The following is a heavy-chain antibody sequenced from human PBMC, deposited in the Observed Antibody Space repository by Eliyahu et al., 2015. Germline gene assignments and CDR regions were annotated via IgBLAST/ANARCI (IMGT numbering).Heavy chain of an antibody. J-gene: IGHJ4*02. Sequence: QVQLQESGPGLVKPSETLSLXCTVSGGSIXSYYWXWTRQPPGKGXEWIGYIYYSGSTNYNPPLKSRVTISVDTSKNQFSLKLSSVTAADTAVYYCARRYSSGWYTFDYWGQGTLVTVSS. V-gene: IGHV4-59*08. CDR1: GGSIXSYY. CDR3: ARRYSSGWYTFDY. D-gene: IGHD6-19*01. CDR2: IYYSGST.